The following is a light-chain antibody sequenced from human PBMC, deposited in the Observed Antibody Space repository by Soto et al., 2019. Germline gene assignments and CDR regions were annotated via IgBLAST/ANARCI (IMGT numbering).Light chain of an antibody. CDR3: QQYGRSLWT. J-gene: IGKJ1*01. CDR1: QSVSSY. V-gene: IGKV3-20*01. CDR2: DAS. Sequence: EIVLTQSPGTLSLSPGERATLSCRASQSVSSYLAWYQQKPGQAPRLLIYDASSRAPGIPDRFSGSGSGTDFTLTIRRLEPEDFAVYYCQQYGRSLWTFGQGTKVDIK.